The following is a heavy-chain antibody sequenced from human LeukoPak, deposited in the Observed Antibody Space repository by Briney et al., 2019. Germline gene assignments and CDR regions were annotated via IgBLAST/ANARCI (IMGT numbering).Heavy chain of an antibody. D-gene: IGHD1-7*01. CDR2: IIPIFGTA. V-gene: IGHV1-69*13. CDR1: GGTFSSYA. J-gene: IGHJ6*02. CDR3: ARATGTILNYYYYYGMDV. Sequence: ASVKVSCKASGGTFSSYAISWVRQAPGQGLKWMGGIIPIFGTANYAQKFQGRVTITADESTSTAYMELSSLRSEDTAVYYCARATGTILNYYYYYGMDVWGQGTTVTVSS.